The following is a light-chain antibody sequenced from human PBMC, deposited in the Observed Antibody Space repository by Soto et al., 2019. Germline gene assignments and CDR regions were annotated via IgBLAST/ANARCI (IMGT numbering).Light chain of an antibody. CDR2: GAS. J-gene: IGKJ2*01. Sequence: EIVLTQSPGTLSLSPGEGATLSCRASQSVSNSYLAWYQQKPGQAPRLLIYGASTRATGIPDRFSGSGSGTDFTLTISRLEPEESAVYYCQQYGSSPVTFGQGTKLEIK. V-gene: IGKV3-20*01. CDR3: QQYGSSPVT. CDR1: QSVSNSY.